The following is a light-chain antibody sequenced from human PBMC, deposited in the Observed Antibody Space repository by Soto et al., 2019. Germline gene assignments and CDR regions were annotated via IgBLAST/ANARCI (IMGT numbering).Light chain of an antibody. J-gene: IGLJ3*02. CDR3: ETWDSNTHRG. V-gene: IGLV4-60*02. CDR2: LERSGSY. Sequence: QSVLTQSSSASASLGSSVKLTCTLSSGHSTYIIAWHQQQPGKAPRYLMKLERSGSYNKGSGVPDRFSGSSSGADRYLTISDLQFEDEAEYYCETWDSNTHRGFGGGTKMTVL. CDR1: SGHSTYI.